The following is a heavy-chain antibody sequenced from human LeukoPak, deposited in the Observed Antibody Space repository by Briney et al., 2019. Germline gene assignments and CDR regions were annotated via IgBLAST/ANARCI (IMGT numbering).Heavy chain of an antibody. CDR3: AKDPPHSDRSIYSDNS. D-gene: IGHD3-22*01. Sequence: GESLKISCAASGFIFSNNIMNWVRQAPGKGLEWVSVISADGGDIYYADSVNGRFTISRDNSKNTLHLQMDSQRAEDTAVYYCAKDPPHSDRSIYSDNSWGQGTLVTVSS. CDR1: GFIFSNNI. J-gene: IGHJ4*02. CDR2: ISADGGDI. V-gene: IGHV3-23*01.